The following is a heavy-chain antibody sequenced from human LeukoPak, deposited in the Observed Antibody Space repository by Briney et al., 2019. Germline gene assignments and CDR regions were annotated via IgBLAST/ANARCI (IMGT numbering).Heavy chain of an antibody. CDR1: GYTFSSYA. Sequence: GGSLRLSCAASGYTFSSYAMSWVRQAPGKGLEWVSAISGSGGSTYYADSVKGRFTISRDNSKNTLYLQMNSLRAEDTAVYYCAKAFHCSSTSCYTPAFDYWGQGTLVTVSS. CDR3: AKAFHCSSTSCYTPAFDY. CDR2: ISGSGGST. D-gene: IGHD2-2*02. V-gene: IGHV3-23*01. J-gene: IGHJ4*02.